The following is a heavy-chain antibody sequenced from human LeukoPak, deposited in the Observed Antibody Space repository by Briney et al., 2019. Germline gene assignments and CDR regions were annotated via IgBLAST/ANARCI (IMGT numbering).Heavy chain of an antibody. J-gene: IGHJ5*02. Sequence: SETLSLTCTVSGGSIGSGGYYWSWIRQHPGKGLEWIGYIYYSGSTYYNPSLKSRVTISVDTSKNQFSLKLSSVTAADTAVYYCARDGGGLRQYNWFDPWGQGTLVTVSS. CDR2: IYYSGST. CDR1: GGSIGSGGYY. D-gene: IGHD5-12*01. CDR3: ARDGGGLRQYNWFDP. V-gene: IGHV4-31*03.